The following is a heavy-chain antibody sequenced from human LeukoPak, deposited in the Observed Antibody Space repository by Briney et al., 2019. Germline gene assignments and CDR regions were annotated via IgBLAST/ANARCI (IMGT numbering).Heavy chain of an antibody. J-gene: IGHJ2*01. V-gene: IGHV4-39*01. CDR3: ARPAVTGTSPDWYFDL. CDR2: IYYSGST. D-gene: IGHD6-19*01. CDR1: GGSISSSGYY. Sequence: SETLSLTCTVSGGSISSSGYYWGWVRQPPGKGLEWIGSIYYSGSTFYNPSLSSRLTISVDTSRNQFSLRLSSVTAADTAVYYCARPAVTGTSPDWYFDLWGRGTLVAVSS.